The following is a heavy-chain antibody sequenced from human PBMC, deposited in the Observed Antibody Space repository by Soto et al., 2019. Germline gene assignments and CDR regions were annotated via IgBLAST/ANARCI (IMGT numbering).Heavy chain of an antibody. J-gene: IGHJ4*02. V-gene: IGHV3-23*01. CDR2: LSFGGDRT. CDR3: AKWDGYGDX. D-gene: IGHD5-12*01. Sequence: GGSLRLSCAAFGFTFSTNSMAWVRQTPGKGLELVSGLSFGGDRTLYLESVKGRFTISRDTSKNVVYLQMNSLRSDDTAVYFCAKWDGYGDXWGQGTLVTVSX. CDR1: GFTFSTNS.